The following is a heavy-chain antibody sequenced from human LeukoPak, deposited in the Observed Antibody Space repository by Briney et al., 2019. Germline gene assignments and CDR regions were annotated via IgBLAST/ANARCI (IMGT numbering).Heavy chain of an antibody. CDR1: GFSFRKYA. J-gene: IGHJ4*02. CDR2: IIHSGDRT. Sequence: GGSLRLSCVASGFSFRKYAMSWVRQAPGEGLEWVSIIIHSGDRTYYTDSVRGGFTISRENYKNTLYMQKNTLRPEETAVYFASKDVRAAGNGDFLDHWGQRTLVTASS. V-gene: IGHV3-23*01. D-gene: IGHD7-27*01. CDR3: SKDVRAAGNGDFLDH.